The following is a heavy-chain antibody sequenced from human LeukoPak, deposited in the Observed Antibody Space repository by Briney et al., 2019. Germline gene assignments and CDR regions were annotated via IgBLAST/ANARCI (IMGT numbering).Heavy chain of an antibody. CDR2: IYYSGST. D-gene: IGHD5-24*01. V-gene: IGHV4-59*01. J-gene: IGHJ4*02. Sequence: SETLSLTCTVSGGSISSYYWSWIRQPPGKGLEWIGYIYYSGSTNYNPSLKSRVTISVDTSKNQFSLKLSSVTAADTAVYYCARDAQNVEMASTLDYWGQGTLVTVSS. CDR1: GGSISSYY. CDR3: ARDAQNVEMASTLDY.